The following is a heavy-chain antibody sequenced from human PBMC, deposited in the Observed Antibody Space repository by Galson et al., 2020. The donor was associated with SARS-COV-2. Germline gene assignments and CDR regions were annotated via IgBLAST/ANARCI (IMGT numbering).Heavy chain of an antibody. Sequence: GESLKISCAASGFTFSSYGMHWVRQAPGKGLEWVVVIWSDGSNKYYADSVKGRFTISRDNSKNTVYLQMNSLRAEDTAVYYCARAFLSSSGWYDDWFDPWGQGTLVTVSS. CDR3: ARAFLSSSGWYDDWFDP. CDR1: GFTFSSYG. V-gene: IGHV3-33*01. J-gene: IGHJ5*02. CDR2: IWSDGSNK. D-gene: IGHD6-19*01.